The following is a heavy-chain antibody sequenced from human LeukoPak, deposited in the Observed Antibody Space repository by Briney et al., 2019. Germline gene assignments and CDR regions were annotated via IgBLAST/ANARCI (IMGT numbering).Heavy chain of an antibody. V-gene: IGHV5-51*01. CDR2: IYPDDSDT. D-gene: IGHD3-10*01. CDR1: GYTFTNYW. J-gene: IGHJ6*03. CDR3: ARGLRGVIITYYYYYMDV. Sequence: GESLKISCEASGYTFTNYWIAWVRQMPGKGLEWMGIIYPDDSDTKYSPSFQGQVTISADKSISTAYLQWSSLKAADTAMYYCARGLRGVIITYYYYYMDVWGKGTTVTVSS.